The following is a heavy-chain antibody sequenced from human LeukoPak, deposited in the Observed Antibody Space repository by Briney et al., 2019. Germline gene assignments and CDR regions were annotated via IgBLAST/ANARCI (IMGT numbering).Heavy chain of an antibody. J-gene: IGHJ6*02. CDR2: ISAYNGNT. D-gene: IGHD7-27*01. Sequence: ASVKVSCKASGYTFTSYGISWVRQAPGQGLEWMGWISAYNGNTNYAQKHQGRVTMTTDTSTSTAYMELRSLRSDDAAVYYCARDSPNWGYYYYGMDVWGQGTTVTVSS. V-gene: IGHV1-18*01. CDR1: GYTFTSYG. CDR3: ARDSPNWGYYYYGMDV.